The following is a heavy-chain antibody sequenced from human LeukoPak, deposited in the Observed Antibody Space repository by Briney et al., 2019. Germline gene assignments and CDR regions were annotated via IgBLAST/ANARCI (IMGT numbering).Heavy chain of an antibody. CDR1: GYTFTDYH. CDR2: ISPNSDDT. D-gene: IGHD1/OR15-1a*01. V-gene: IGHV1-2*02. CDR3: ARGKTGTYYFGLDV. Sequence: ASVKVSCKASGYTFTDYHTHWVRQAPGQGLEWLGWISPNSDDTNYAQKSQGRVTMTRDTSISTAFVDLTGLKSDDTAVYYCARGKTGTYYFGLDVWGQGTTVTVSS. J-gene: IGHJ6*02.